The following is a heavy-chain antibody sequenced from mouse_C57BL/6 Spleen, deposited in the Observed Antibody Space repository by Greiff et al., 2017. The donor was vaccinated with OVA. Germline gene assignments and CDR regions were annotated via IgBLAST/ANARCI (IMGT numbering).Heavy chain of an antibody. Sequence: QVQLQQPGAELVMPGASVKLSCKASGYTFTSYWMHWVKQRPGQGLEWIGEIDPSDSYTNYNQQFKGKSTLTVDKSSSTAYMQLSSLTSEDSAVYYCARPYDGYWAWFAYWGQGTLVTVSA. CDR1: GYTFTSYW. J-gene: IGHJ3*01. D-gene: IGHD2-3*01. CDR3: ARPYDGYWAWFAY. CDR2: IDPSDSYT. V-gene: IGHV1-69*01.